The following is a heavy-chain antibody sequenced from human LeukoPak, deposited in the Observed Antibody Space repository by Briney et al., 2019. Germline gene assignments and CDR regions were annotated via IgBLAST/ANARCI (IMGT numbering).Heavy chain of an antibody. J-gene: IGHJ4*02. CDR3: ARDSDYGDYFDH. V-gene: IGHV3-21*06. D-gene: IGHD4-17*01. Sequence: GGSLRLSCAASDFTFSAYTMNWMRLAPGKGLEWVSPISSSRTYIYYADSVKGRFTISRDNAKNSLYLQMNSLRAEDTALYFCARDSDYGDYFDHWGQGTLVTVSS. CDR1: DFTFSAYT. CDR2: ISSSRTYI.